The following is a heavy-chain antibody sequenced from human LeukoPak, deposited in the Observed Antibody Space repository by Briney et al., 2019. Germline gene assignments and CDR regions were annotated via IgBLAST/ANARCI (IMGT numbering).Heavy chain of an antibody. D-gene: IGHD6-13*01. V-gene: IGHV1-69*01. CDR2: IIPIFGTA. J-gene: IGHJ4*02. CDR3: ARDVDMAAAGNFDY. CDR1: GGTSSSYA. Sequence: SVKVSCKASGGTSSSYAISWVRQAPGQGLEWMGGIIPIFGTANYAQKFQGRVTITADESTSTAYMELSSLRSEDTAVYYCARDVDMAAAGNFDYWGQGTLVTVSS.